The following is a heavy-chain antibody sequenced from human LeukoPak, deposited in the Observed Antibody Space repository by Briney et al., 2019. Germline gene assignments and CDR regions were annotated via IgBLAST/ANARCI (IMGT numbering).Heavy chain of an antibody. V-gene: IGHV1-8*01. D-gene: IGHD3-22*01. CDR2: MNPNSGNT. Sequence: ASVKVSCKASGYTFTSYDINWVRQATGQGLEWMGWMNPNSGNTGYAQKFQGRVTMTRNTSISTAYMQLSSLRSEDTAVYYCARGLDSMIAGPDWGQGTLVTVSS. CDR3: ARGLDSMIAGPD. CDR1: GYTFTSYD. J-gene: IGHJ4*02.